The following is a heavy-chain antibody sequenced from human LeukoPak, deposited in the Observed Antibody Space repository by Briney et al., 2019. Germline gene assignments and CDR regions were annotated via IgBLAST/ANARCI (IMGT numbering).Heavy chain of an antibody. V-gene: IGHV1-18*01. J-gene: IGHJ6*02. D-gene: IGHD5-12*01. CDR3: ASPLVATIKSHYYGMDV. CDR1: GYTFTSYG. CDR2: ISAYNGNT. Sequence: ASVKVSCKASGYTFTSYGISWVRQAPGQGLEWMGWISAYNGNTNYAQKLQGRVTMTTDTSTSTAYMELRSLRSDDTAVYYCASPLVATIKSHYYGMDVWGQGTTVTVSS.